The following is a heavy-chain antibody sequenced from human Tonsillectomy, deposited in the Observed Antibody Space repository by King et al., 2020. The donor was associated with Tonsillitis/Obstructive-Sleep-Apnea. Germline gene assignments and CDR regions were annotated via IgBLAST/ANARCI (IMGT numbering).Heavy chain of an antibody. Sequence: VQLQESGPGLVKPSETLSLTCTVSGGSISSYYWSWIRQPPGKGLEWIGYIYYSGSTNYNPSLKIRVTISVDTSKNQFSLKLSSVTAADTAVYYCARMEYRAGNAFDIWGQGTMVTVSS. D-gene: IGHD2/OR15-2a*01. J-gene: IGHJ3*02. CDR1: GGSISSYY. CDR2: IYYSGST. CDR3: ARMEYRAGNAFDI. V-gene: IGHV4-59*01.